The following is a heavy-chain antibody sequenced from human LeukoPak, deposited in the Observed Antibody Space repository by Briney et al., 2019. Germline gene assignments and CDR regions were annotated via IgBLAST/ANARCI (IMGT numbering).Heavy chain of an antibody. V-gene: IGHV3-23*01. J-gene: IGHJ5*02. CDR2: ISGSGGST. Sequence: GGSLRLSCAASGFTFSSYAMSWVRQAPGKGLEWVSAISGSGGSTYCADSVKGRFTISRDNSKNTLYLQMNSLRAEDTAVYYCARDRGPYVLLWFGELNWFDPWGQGTLVTVSS. CDR1: GFTFSSYA. CDR3: ARDRGPYVLLWFGELNWFDP. D-gene: IGHD3-10*01.